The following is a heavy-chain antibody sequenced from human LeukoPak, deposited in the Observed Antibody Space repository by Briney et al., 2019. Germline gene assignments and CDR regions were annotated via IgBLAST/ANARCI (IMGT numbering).Heavy chain of an antibody. CDR1: GFTFSSYW. D-gene: IGHD1-26*01. V-gene: IGHV3-7*01. J-gene: IGHJ3*02. Sequence: GGSLRLSCAASGFTFSSYWMSWVRQAPGKGLEWVANIKQDGSEKYYVDSVKGRFTISRDNAKNTLYLQMNSLRAEDTAVYYCAREWELRGDAFDIWGQGTMVTVSS. CDR3: AREWELRGDAFDI. CDR2: IKQDGSEK.